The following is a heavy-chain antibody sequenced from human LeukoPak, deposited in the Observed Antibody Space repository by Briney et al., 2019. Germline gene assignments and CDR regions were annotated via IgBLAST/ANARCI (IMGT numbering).Heavy chain of an antibody. J-gene: IGHJ6*02. CDR2: IWYDGSNK. V-gene: IGHV3-33*01. Sequence: GGSLRLSCAASGFTFSSYGMHWVRQAPGKGLEWVAVIWYDGSNKYYADSVKGRFTISRDNSKNTLYLQMNSLRAEDTAVYYCAREEQWLEWDVQYYYYGMDVWGQGTTVTVPS. D-gene: IGHD6-19*01. CDR1: GFTFSSYG. CDR3: AREEQWLEWDVQYYYYGMDV.